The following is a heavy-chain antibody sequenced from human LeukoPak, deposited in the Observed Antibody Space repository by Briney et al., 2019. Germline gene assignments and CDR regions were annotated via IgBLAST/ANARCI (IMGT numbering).Heavy chain of an antibody. V-gene: IGHV3-23*01. CDR2: ISGSGGSA. CDR3: AKDHPGVVVAATYYY. D-gene: IGHD2-15*01. J-gene: IGHJ4*02. CDR1: GFTFSSYA. Sequence: PGGSLRLSCAASGFTFSSYAMSWVRQAPGKGLEWVSAISGSGGSAYYADSVKGRFTISRDNSKNTLYLQMNSLRAEDTAVYYCAKDHPGVVVAATYYYWGQGTLVTVSS.